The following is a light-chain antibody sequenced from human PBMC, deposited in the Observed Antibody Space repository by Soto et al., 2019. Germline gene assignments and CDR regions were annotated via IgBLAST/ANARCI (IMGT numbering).Light chain of an antibody. Sequence: QSVLTQPPSVSGAPGQRVTISCTGSSSNIGAGYDVHWYQQLPGTAPKPRIYGNSNRTSGVPDRFSGSKSGTSASLAITGLQAEDESDYYCQSYDSSLSGWVFGGGTTLTVL. CDR1: SSNIGAGYD. CDR2: GNS. CDR3: QSYDSSLSGWV. J-gene: IGLJ3*02. V-gene: IGLV1-40*01.